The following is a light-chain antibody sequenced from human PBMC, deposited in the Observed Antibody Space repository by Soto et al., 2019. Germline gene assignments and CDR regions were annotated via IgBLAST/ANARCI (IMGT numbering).Light chain of an antibody. J-gene: IGLJ2*01. Sequence: QAVVTQEPSLTVSPGGTVTLTCGSSTGDVTSGHYPYWFQQKPGQAPRTLIYDTSNQHSWTPARFSGSLLGGKAALTLSGAQPEDEAEYYCLLSYSGAQAVFGGGTKLTVL. CDR1: TGDVTSGHY. V-gene: IGLV7-46*01. CDR2: DTS. CDR3: LLSYSGAQAV.